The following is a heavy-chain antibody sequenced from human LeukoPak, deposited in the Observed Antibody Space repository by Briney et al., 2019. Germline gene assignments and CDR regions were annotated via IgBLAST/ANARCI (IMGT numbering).Heavy chain of an antibody. V-gene: IGHV4-59*01. CDR1: GGSISSYY. J-gene: IGHJ3*01. CDR3: ARDRRRELLHAFDV. D-gene: IGHD1-26*01. CDR2: IDYSGST. Sequence: SETLSLTCTVSGGSISSYYWSWIRQPPGKGLEWIAYIDYSGSTNYNPSLKSRLTISLDASKNQFSLKLSSVTAADTAVYYCARDRRRELLHAFDVWGQGTMVTVSS.